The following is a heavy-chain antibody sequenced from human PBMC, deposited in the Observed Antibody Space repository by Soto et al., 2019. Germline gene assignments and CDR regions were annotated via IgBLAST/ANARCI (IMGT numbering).Heavy chain of an antibody. CDR3: AREDSIIIPTVSDF. V-gene: IGHV3-21*01. Sequence: GSLRLSCTVSGFAFNNYGINWVRQAPGKGLEWVSSISKSDYTYYSDSVKGRFAISRDNAKSSVSLQMNTLRVEDTAVYYCAREDSIIIPTVSDFWGQGTLVTVSS. CDR1: GFAFNNYG. CDR2: ISKSDYT. D-gene: IGHD3-16*02. J-gene: IGHJ4*02.